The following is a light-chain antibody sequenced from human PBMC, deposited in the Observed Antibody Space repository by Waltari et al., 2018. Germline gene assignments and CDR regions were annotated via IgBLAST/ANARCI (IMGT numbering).Light chain of an antibody. CDR3: CSYAGGYTLGV. J-gene: IGLJ2*01. V-gene: IGLV2-11*01. CDR1: SSDVGGYNY. Sequence: QSALTQPRSVSGSPGQSVTISCTGTSSDVGGYNYVSWYQQHPGKVPKLMIYEVPKRPSGCHDRFSGSKSGNTASLTISGLQAEDEADYYCCSYAGGYTLGVFGGGTKLTVL. CDR2: EVP.